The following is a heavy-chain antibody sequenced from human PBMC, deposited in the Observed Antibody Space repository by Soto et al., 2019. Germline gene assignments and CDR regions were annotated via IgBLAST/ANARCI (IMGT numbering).Heavy chain of an antibody. V-gene: IGHV3-30*18. CDR3: AKDLIRYYYDSSGYSPGDY. Sequence: GGSLRLSCAASGFTFSSYGMHWVRQAPGKGLEWVAVISYDGSNKYYADSVKGRFTISRDNSKNTLYLQMNSLRAEDTAVYYCAKDLIRYYYDSSGYSPGDYWGQGTLVTVSS. CDR2: ISYDGSNK. J-gene: IGHJ4*02. D-gene: IGHD3-22*01. CDR1: GFTFSSYG.